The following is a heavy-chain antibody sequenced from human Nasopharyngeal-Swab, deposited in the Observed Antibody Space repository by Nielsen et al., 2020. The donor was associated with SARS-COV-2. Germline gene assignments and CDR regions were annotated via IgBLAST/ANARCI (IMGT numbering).Heavy chain of an antibody. D-gene: IGHD6-13*01. V-gene: IGHV3-9*01. Sequence: GGSLRLSCAASGFTFDDYAMHWVRQAQGKGLEWDSGISWYSGSIGYADSVKGRFTISRDNAKNSLYLQMNSLRAEDTALHYCAKDPSYSIAAAGTVDYWGQGTLVTVTS. CDR2: ISWYSGSI. CDR3: AKDPSYSIAAAGTVDY. CDR1: GFTFDDYA. J-gene: IGHJ4*02.